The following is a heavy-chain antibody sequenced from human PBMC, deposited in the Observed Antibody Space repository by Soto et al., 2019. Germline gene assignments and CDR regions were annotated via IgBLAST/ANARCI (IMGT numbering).Heavy chain of an antibody. V-gene: IGHV3-23*01. CDR3: ARGTPPYCSGGTCYWTDDY. CDR1: GFTFGRHP. J-gene: IGHJ4*02. Sequence: EVQLLESGGGLVQPGGSLRLSCAASGFTFGRHPMSWLRQAPGEGLEWVSSIRESGAGPYYADSVKGRFTMSRDNSKNILYLQMDSLRVEDGAKYCCARGTPPYCSGGTCYWTDDYWGQGTLVTVSS. D-gene: IGHD2-15*01. CDR2: IRESGAGP.